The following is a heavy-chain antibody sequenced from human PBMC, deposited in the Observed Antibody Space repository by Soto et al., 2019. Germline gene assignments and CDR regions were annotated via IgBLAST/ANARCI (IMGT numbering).Heavy chain of an antibody. V-gene: IGHV1-69*13. D-gene: IGHD2-15*01. CDR1: GGTFSIYA. Sequence: SVKVSCKASGGTFSIYAISWVRQAPGQGLEWMGGIIPIFGTANYAQKFQGRVTITADESTSTAYMELSSLRSEDTAVYYCARVVVAARYYFDYWGQGTLVTVSS. CDR3: ARVVVAARYYFDY. J-gene: IGHJ4*02. CDR2: IIPIFGTA.